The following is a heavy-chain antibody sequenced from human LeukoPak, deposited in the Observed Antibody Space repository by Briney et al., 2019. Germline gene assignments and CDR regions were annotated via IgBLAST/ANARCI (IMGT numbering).Heavy chain of an antibody. CDR1: GFTFSSYE. CDR2: ISSSGSTI. V-gene: IGHV3-48*03. D-gene: IGHD5-24*01. CDR3: AVEMATTHDY. Sequence: GGSLRLSCAASGFTFSSYEMNWVRHAPGKGLEWVSYISSSGSTIYYADSVKGRFTISRGNSKNTLYLQMNSLRAEDTAVYYCAVEMATTHDYWGQGTLVTVSS. J-gene: IGHJ4*02.